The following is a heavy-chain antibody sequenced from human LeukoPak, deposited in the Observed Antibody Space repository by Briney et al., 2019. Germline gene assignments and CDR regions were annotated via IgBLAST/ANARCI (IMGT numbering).Heavy chain of an antibody. Sequence: SVKVSCKASGGTFSSYAISWVRQAPGQGLEWMGGIIPIFGTANYAQKFQGRVTITTDESTSTAYMELSSLRSEDTAVYYCARASYDYVWGSYRPNWFDPWGQGTLVTVSS. CDR3: ARASYDYVWGSYRPNWFDP. CDR2: IIPIFGTA. J-gene: IGHJ5*02. D-gene: IGHD3-16*02. CDR1: GGTFSSYA. V-gene: IGHV1-69*05.